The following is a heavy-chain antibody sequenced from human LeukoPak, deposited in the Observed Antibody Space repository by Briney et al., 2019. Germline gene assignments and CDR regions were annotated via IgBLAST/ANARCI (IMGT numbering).Heavy chain of an antibody. Sequence: GGSLRLSCAACGFTLSSYAMQWVRQAPGKGLEYVSAISFNGGSTYYANSVKGRFTISRDNSKNTLYLQMGSLRADDMAVDYCSRVRYSGYDHYDYYYYGMDVWGQGTTVTVSS. J-gene: IGHJ6*02. CDR1: GFTLSSYA. CDR3: SRVRYSGYDHYDYYYYGMDV. D-gene: IGHD5-12*01. CDR2: ISFNGGST. V-gene: IGHV3-64*01.